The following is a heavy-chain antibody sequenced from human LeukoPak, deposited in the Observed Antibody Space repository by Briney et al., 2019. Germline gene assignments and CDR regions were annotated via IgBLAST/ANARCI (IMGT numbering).Heavy chain of an antibody. V-gene: IGHV1-3*01. D-gene: IGHD1-1*01. CDR2: INAGNGNT. CDR3: AREGLERRSLSAFDI. CDR1: GYTFTSYA. J-gene: IGHJ3*02. Sequence: ASVKVSCKASGYTFTSYAMYWVRQAPGQRLEWMGWINAGNGNTKYSQKFQGRVTITRDTSASTAYMELSSLRSEDTAVYYCAREGLERRSLSAFDIWGQGTMVTVSS.